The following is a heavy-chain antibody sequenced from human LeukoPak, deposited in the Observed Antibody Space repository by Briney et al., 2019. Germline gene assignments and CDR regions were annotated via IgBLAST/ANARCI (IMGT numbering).Heavy chain of an antibody. V-gene: IGHV3-74*01. CDR2: INSDGSST. CDR1: GFTFSSYG. D-gene: IGHD6-6*01. Sequence: GGSLRLSCAASGFTFSSYGMHWVRQAPGKGLVWVSCINSDGSSTSYADSVKGRFTISRDNAKNTLYLQMNSLRAEDTAVYYCARGGLYSSSSGDYWGQGTLVTVSS. CDR3: ARGGLYSSSSGDY. J-gene: IGHJ4*02.